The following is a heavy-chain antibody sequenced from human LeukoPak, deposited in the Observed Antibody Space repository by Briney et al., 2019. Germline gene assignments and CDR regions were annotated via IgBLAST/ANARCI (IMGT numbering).Heavy chain of an antibody. V-gene: IGHV3-21*01. Sequence: GGSLRLSCAASGFTFSSYSMNWVRQAPGKGLEWVSSISSSSSYIYYVDSVKGRFTISRDNAKNSLYLQMNSLRAEDTAVYYCARVRSSSSDYWGQRTLVTVSS. CDR3: ARVRSSSSDY. J-gene: IGHJ4*02. CDR2: ISSSSSYI. D-gene: IGHD6-6*01. CDR1: GFTFSSYS.